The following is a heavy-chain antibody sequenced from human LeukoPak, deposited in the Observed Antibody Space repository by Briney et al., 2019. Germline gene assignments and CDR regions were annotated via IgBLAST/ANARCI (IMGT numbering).Heavy chain of an antibody. J-gene: IGHJ5*02. CDR1: GGSISSSSYY. Sequence: SETLSLTCTVSGGSISSSSYYWGWIRQPPGKGLEWIGSIYYSGSTYYNPSLKSRVTISVDTSKNQFSLKLSSVAAADTAVYYCAGSSSWDRCIDPWGQGTLVTVSS. CDR2: IYYSGST. CDR3: AGSSSWDRCIDP. D-gene: IGHD6-13*01. V-gene: IGHV4-39*07.